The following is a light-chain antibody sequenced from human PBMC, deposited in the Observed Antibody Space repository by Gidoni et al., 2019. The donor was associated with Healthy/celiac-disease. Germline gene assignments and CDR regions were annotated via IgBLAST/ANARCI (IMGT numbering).Light chain of an antibody. CDR1: QSLLHSNGYNY. V-gene: IGKV2-28*01. CDR3: MQALQTPRT. J-gene: IGKJ2*01. CDR2: LGS. Sequence: DIVMTQSPLSLPVTPGEPASISCRSSQSLLHSNGYNYLDWYLQKPGQSPQLLIDLGSNRASGVPDRFSGSGSGTDFTRKISRVEAEDVGVYYCMQALQTPRTFGQGTKLEIK.